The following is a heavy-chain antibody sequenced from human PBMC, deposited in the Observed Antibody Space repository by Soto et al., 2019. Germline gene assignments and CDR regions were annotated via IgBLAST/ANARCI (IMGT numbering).Heavy chain of an antibody. Sequence: EASVKVSCKASGYTFTGYYMHWVRQAPGQGLEWMGWINPNSGGTNYAQKFQGRVTMTRDTSISTAYMELSRLRSDDTAVYYCARPQPRYCSGTSCFTNYYYYYGMDVWGQGTTVTVSS. CDR2: INPNSGGT. CDR3: ARPQPRYCSGTSCFTNYYYYYGMDV. D-gene: IGHD2-2*02. V-gene: IGHV1-2*02. J-gene: IGHJ6*02. CDR1: GYTFTGYY.